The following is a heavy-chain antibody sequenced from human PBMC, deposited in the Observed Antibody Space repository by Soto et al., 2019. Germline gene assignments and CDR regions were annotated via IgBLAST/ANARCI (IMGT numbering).Heavy chain of an antibody. CDR3: ARRVYSSSCYYYHSYGMDV. V-gene: IGHV1-8*01. J-gene: IGHJ6*02. CDR2: MNPNSGNT. D-gene: IGHD6-13*01. CDR1: GYTFTSYD. Sequence: QVQLVQSGAEVKKPGASVKVSCKASGYTFTSYDINWVRQATGQGLEWMGWMNPNSGNTGYAQKFQGRVTMTRNTSMSTAYMELSSLRSEDTAVYYCARRVYSSSCYYYHSYGMDVWGQGTTVTVSS.